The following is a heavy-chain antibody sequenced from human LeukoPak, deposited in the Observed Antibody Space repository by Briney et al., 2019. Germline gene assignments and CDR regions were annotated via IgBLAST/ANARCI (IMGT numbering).Heavy chain of an antibody. CDR1: GFTFSSYW. V-gene: IGHV3-33*08. CDR2: IWYDGSNK. J-gene: IGHJ4*02. Sequence: PGGSLRLSCAASGFTFSSYWMHWVRQAPGKGLEWVAVIWYDGSNKYYADSVKGRFTISRDNSKNTLYLQMDSLRAEDTAVYYCARDRWELLGYLYYWGQGTLVTVSS. CDR3: ARDRWELLGYLYY. D-gene: IGHD1-26*01.